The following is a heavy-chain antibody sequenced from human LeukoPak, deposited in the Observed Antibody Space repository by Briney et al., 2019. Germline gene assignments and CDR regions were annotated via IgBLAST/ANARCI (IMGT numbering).Heavy chain of an antibody. CDR3: ASLGYYYDSSGYYYVAFDI. CDR2: IYYSGST. J-gene: IGHJ3*02. Sequence: SETLSLTCTVSGGSISSYYWSWIRQPPGKGLEWIGYIYYSGSTNYNPSLKSRVTISVGTSKNQFSLKLSSVTAADTAVYYCASLGYYYDSSGYYYVAFDIWGQGTMVTVSS. CDR1: GGSISSYY. D-gene: IGHD3-22*01. V-gene: IGHV4-59*08.